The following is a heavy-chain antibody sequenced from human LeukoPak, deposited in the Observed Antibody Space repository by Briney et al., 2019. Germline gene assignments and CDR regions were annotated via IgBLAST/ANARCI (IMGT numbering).Heavy chain of an antibody. J-gene: IGHJ3*01. V-gene: IGHV3-23*01. CDR1: GFTFSSTS. Sequence: GGSLRLSCAASGFTFSSTSMSWVRQAPGKGLEWVAVTVGGGDGTYYADPVKGRFTISRDNAKNSLYLQINSLRAEDTAVYYCARSSYSSSSSVWGQGTMVTVSS. CDR2: TVGGGDGT. D-gene: IGHD6-6*01. CDR3: ARSSYSSSSSV.